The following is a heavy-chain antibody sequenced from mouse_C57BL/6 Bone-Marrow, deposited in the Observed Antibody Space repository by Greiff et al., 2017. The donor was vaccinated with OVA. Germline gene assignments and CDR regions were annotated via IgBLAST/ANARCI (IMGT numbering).Heavy chain of an antibody. CDR2: IDPNSGGT. V-gene: IGHV1-72*01. CDR3: ARGYYLYYYAMDY. D-gene: IGHD2-3*01. CDR1: GYTFTSYW. J-gene: IGHJ4*01. Sequence: QVQLQQPGAELVKPGASVKLSCKASGYTFTSYWMHWVKQRPGRGLEWIGRIDPNSGGTKYNEKFKSKATLTVDKPSSTAYMQLSSLTSEDSAVYYFARGYYLYYYAMDYWGQGTSVTVSS.